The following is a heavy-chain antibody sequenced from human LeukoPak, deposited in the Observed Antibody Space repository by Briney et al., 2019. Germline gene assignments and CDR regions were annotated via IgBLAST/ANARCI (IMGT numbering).Heavy chain of an antibody. D-gene: IGHD5-12*01. Sequence: GGSLRLSCAASGFSFENYGMHWVRQAPGKGLEWVAFIRYDGSNKYYADSVKGRFTISRDISKNTLFLQMDSLRADGTAVYYCGTQRYSGYDRDGTFDYWGQGTLVTVSS. V-gene: IGHV3-30*02. CDR3: GTQRYSGYDRDGTFDY. J-gene: IGHJ4*02. CDR2: IRYDGSNK. CDR1: GFSFENYG.